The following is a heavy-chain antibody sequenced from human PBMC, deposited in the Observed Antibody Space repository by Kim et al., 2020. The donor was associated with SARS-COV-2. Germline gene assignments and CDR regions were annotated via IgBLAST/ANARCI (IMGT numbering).Heavy chain of an antibody. Sequence: NPDLTSRVTISVDTSKNQFSLKLSSVTSADTAVYYCARVTLYGDYAWFDPWGQGTLVTVSS. CDR3: ARVTLYGDYAWFDP. D-gene: IGHD4-17*01. J-gene: IGHJ5*02. V-gene: IGHV4-59*01.